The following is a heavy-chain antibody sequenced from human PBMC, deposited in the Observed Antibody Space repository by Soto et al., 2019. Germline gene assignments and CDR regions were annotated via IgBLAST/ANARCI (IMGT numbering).Heavy chain of an antibody. Sequence: ASVKVSCKASGYTFTSYAMHWGRQAPGQRLEWMGWINAGNGNTKYSQKFQGRVPITRDTSERTAYMELSSLRSEDTAVYYCARDVGANGDWGQGTLVTVSS. CDR1: GYTFTSYA. J-gene: IGHJ4*02. CDR2: INAGNGNT. V-gene: IGHV1-3*01. CDR3: ARDVGANGD. D-gene: IGHD1-26*01.